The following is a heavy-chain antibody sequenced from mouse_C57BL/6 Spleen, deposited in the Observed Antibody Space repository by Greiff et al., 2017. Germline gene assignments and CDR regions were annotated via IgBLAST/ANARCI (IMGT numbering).Heavy chain of an antibody. D-gene: IGHD1-1*01. CDR2: IYPGDGDT. Sequence: VQLQQSGPELVKPGASVKISCKASGYAFSSSWMNWVKQRPGKGLEWIGRIYPGDGDTNYNGKFKGKATLTADKSSSTAYMQLSSLTSEDSAVYFCAHGSSRCAYWGQGTLVTVSA. CDR3: AHGSSRCAY. CDR1: GYAFSSSW. V-gene: IGHV1-82*01. J-gene: IGHJ3*01.